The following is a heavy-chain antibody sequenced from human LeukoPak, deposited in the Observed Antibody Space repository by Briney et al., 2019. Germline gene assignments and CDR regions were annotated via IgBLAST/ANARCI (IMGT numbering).Heavy chain of an antibody. D-gene: IGHD3-10*01. CDR2: ISWNSGSI. Sequence: GRSLRLSCAASGFTFDDYAMHWVRQAPGKGLEWVAGISWNSGSIGYADSVKGRFTISRDNAKNSLYLQMNSLRAEDTALYYCAKDTGSGSYYTPEYTFDYWGQGTLVTVSS. V-gene: IGHV3-9*01. J-gene: IGHJ4*02. CDR3: AKDTGSGSYYTPEYTFDY. CDR1: GFTFDDYA.